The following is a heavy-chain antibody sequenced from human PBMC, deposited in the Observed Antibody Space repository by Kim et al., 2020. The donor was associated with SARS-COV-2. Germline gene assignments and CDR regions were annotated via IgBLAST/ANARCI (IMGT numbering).Heavy chain of an antibody. V-gene: IGHV4-59*01. CDR1: GGSISSYY. CDR3: ARGDSYGQKNYGMDV. J-gene: IGHJ6*02. D-gene: IGHD5-18*01. Sequence: SETLSLTCTVSGGSISSYYWSWIRQPPGKGLEWIGYIYYSGSTNYNPSLKSRVTISIDTSKNQFSLKLSSVTAADTAVYYCARGDSYGQKNYGMDVWGQGTKVTV. CDR2: IYYSGST.